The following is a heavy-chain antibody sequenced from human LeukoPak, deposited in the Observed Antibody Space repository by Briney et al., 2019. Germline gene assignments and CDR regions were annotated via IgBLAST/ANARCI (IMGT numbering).Heavy chain of an antibody. V-gene: IGHV3-48*03. Sequence: PGGSLRLSCAASGFTFSSYEMNWVRQAPGKGLEWVSYISSSGSTIYYADSVKGRFIISRDNSKNTLYLQMNSLRAEDTAVYYCARYSGTFSNSYFDCWGQGTLVTVSS. CDR2: ISSSGSTI. D-gene: IGHD1-26*01. CDR1: GFTFSSYE. CDR3: ARYSGTFSNSYFDC. J-gene: IGHJ4*02.